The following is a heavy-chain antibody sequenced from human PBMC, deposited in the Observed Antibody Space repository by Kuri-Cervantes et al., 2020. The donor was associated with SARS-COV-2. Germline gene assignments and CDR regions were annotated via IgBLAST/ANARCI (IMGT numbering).Heavy chain of an antibody. CDR1: GGSFSGYY. V-gene: IGHV4-34*01. J-gene: IGHJ6*03. D-gene: IGHD2-2*01. Sequence: GSLRLPCAVYGGSFSGYYWSWIRQPPGKGLEWIGEINHSGSTNYNPSLKSRVTISVDTSKNQFSLKLSSVTAADTAVYYCARWACSSTSCLPYRYYYMDVWGKGTTVTVSS. CDR3: ARWACSSTSCLPYRYYYMDV. CDR2: INHSGST.